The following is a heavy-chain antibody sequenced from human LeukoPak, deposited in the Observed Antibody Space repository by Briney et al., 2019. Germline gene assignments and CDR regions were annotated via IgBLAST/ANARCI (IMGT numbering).Heavy chain of an antibody. V-gene: IGHV3-53*01. CDR1: GFSVSSDY. Sequence: PGGSLRLSCAASGFSVSSDYMSWVGQAPGKGLEWVSVIYSDGNTYYADSVKGRFTISGDNSKNTLYLQMNSLRVEDTAVYYCARSVSPIRFDFWGQGTLVIVSS. CDR3: ARSVSPIRFDF. D-gene: IGHD2-8*01. J-gene: IGHJ4*02. CDR2: IYSDGNT.